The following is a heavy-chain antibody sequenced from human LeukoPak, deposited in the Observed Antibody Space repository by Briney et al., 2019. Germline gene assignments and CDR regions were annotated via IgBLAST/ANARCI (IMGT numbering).Heavy chain of an antibody. CDR2: IYYSGST. D-gene: IGHD3-3*01. J-gene: IGHJ4*02. Sequence: SQTLSLTCTVSGGSISSGGYYWSWIRQHPGKGLEWIGYIYYSGSTYYNPSLKSRVTISVDTSKNQFSLKLSPVTAADTAVYYCAGGQNYDFWSGYYYYWGQGTLVTVSS. V-gene: IGHV4-31*03. CDR3: AGGQNYDFWSGYYYY. CDR1: GGSISSGGYY.